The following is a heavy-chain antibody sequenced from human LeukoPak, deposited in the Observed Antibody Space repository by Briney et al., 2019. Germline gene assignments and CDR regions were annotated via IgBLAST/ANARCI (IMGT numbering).Heavy chain of an antibody. CDR2: IYPGDSAT. D-gene: IGHD3-3*01. J-gene: IGHJ5*02. Sequence: GESLMISCKGSGYIFTSYWIGWVRPMPGKGLEWMGIIYPGDSATSYSPSFQGQVTISADKSISTAYLQWSSLNASDTAMYYCALAVDGGVYDLWSGYSGDWFDPWGQGTLVTVSS. CDR1: GYIFTSYW. CDR3: ALAVDGGVYDLWSGYSGDWFDP. V-gene: IGHV5-51*01.